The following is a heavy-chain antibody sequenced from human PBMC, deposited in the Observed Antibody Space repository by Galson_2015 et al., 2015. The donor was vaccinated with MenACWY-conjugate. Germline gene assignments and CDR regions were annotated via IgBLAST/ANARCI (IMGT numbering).Heavy chain of an antibody. CDR2: ISYDGSDK. D-gene: IGHD3-10*01. CDR3: AKSRQYYYGSGTYYFYYYMDV. J-gene: IGHJ6*03. CDR1: GFIFTSCG. Sequence: SLRLSCAASGFIFTSCGMHWVRQAPGKGLEWVALISYDGSDKYYADSVKGRFTISRDNSKNTLYLQMNSLRGDDTAVYYCAKSRQYYYGSGTYYFYYYMDVWGQGATVTVSS. V-gene: IGHV3-30*18.